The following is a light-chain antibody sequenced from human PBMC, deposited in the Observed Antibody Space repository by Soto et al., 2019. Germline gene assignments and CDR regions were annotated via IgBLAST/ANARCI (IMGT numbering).Light chain of an antibody. J-gene: IGKJ5*01. Sequence: EIVLTQSPGTLSLSPGEGATLSCRASQTISSSYLAWFQQKPGQAPRLLIYAASNRATGIPDRFSGSGSGTDFILTISRLEPEDFAVYYCQHYGSSPPVTFGQGTRLEIK. CDR1: QTISSSY. V-gene: IGKV3-20*01. CDR3: QHYGSSPPVT. CDR2: AAS.